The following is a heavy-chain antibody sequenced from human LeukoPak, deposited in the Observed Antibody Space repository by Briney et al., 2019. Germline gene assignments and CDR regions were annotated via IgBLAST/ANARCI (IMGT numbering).Heavy chain of an antibody. CDR2: TSGDGITT. CDR3: ARNGYSSMSADYFDY. CDR1: GFTFHNYA. J-gene: IGHJ4*02. Sequence: GGSLRLSCAASGFTFHNYAIHWVRQAPGKGLEWVSLTSGDGITTYFADSVKGRFTISRDNAKNSPYLQMNSLRAEDTAVYYCARNGYSSMSADYFDYWGQGTLVTVSS. D-gene: IGHD6-13*01. V-gene: IGHV3-43*02.